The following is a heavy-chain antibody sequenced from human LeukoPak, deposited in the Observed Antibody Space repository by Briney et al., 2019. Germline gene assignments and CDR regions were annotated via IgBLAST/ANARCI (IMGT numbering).Heavy chain of an antibody. CDR3: ARGAIGAPVDY. CDR1: GGSISSGGYS. J-gene: IGHJ4*02. D-gene: IGHD5-12*01. CDR2: IYQSGST. V-gene: IGHV4-30-2*01. Sequence: SETLSLTCAVSGGSISSGGYSWSWIRQPPGKGLEWIGYIYQSGSTNYNPSLKSRVTISVDRSKNQFSLKLSSVTAADTAVYYCARGAIGAPVDYWGQGTLVTVSS.